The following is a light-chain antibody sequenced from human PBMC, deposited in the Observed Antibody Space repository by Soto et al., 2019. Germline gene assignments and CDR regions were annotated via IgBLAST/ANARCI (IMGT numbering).Light chain of an antibody. CDR3: LLSYDGPYV. Sequence: QAVATQEPSLTVSPGGTGTLTCVSSTGAGTNGHYPNGFQQKPGQAPRTLIYDTTNRHYWTPTRFSGSLLGGKAALTLSGARPEDEAEYYCLLSYDGPYVFGTGTKVTVL. V-gene: IGLV7-46*01. J-gene: IGLJ1*01. CDR2: DTT. CDR1: TGAGTNGHY.